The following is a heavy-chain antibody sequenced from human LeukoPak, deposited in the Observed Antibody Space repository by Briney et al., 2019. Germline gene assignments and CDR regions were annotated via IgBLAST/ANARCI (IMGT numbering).Heavy chain of an antibody. CDR1: GGSISSSSYY. D-gene: IGHD2-15*01. CDR3: ARQYCSGGSCYSEYDFDY. J-gene: IGHJ4*02. Sequence: SETLSLTCTVSGGSISSSSYYWGWIRQPPGKGLEWIGGIYYSGSTYYNPSLKSRVTISVDTSKNQFSLKLSSVTAADTAVYYCARQYCSGGSCYSEYDFDYWGQGTLVTVSS. V-gene: IGHV4-39*01. CDR2: IYYSGST.